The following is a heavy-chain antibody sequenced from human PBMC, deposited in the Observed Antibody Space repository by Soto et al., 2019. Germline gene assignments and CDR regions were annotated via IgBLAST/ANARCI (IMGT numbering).Heavy chain of an antibody. Sequence: GASVKVSCKASGYTFTTYYIHWVRQAPGQGLEWMGIINPRGGSTTYAQKFQGRVTMTRDTSTSTAYMELSSLSSEDTAVYYCARSIVVVTALDYWGQGTLVTVS. CDR2: INPRGGST. V-gene: IGHV1-46*01. CDR3: ARSIVVVTALDY. J-gene: IGHJ4*02. CDR1: GYTFTTYY. D-gene: IGHD2-21*02.